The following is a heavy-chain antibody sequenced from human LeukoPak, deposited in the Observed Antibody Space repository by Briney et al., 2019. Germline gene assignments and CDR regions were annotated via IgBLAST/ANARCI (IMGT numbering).Heavy chain of an antibody. Sequence: PGGSLRLSCAASGSTFSSHTMNWVRQAPGKGLEWISYICNTGSVIYYADSVKGRFTISRDNAKNSLYLQMNSLRAEDTAVYYCARNFPAADDWGQGTLVTVSS. CDR1: GSTFSSHT. CDR3: ARNFPAADD. D-gene: IGHD2-15*01. CDR2: ICNTGSVI. J-gene: IGHJ4*02. V-gene: IGHV3-48*04.